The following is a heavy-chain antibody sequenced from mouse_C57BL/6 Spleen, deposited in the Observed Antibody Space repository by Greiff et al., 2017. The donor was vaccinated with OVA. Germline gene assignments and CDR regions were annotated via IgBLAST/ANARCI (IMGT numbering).Heavy chain of an antibody. D-gene: IGHD1-1*01. CDR1: GYTFTDYE. CDR2: IDPETGGT. Sequence: QVQLQQSGAELVRPGASVTLSCKASGYTFTDYEMHWVKQTPVHGLEWIGAIDPETGGTAYNQKFKGKAILTADKSSSTAYMELRSLTSEDSAVYYCTRGPGRCFDYWGQGTTLTVSS. J-gene: IGHJ2*01. V-gene: IGHV1-15*01. CDR3: TRGPGRCFDY.